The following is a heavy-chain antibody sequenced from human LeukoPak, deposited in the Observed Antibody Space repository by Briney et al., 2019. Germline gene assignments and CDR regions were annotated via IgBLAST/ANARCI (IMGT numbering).Heavy chain of an antibody. Sequence: SETLSLTCTVSGASVTTYHWSWLRQSPEKGLEWIASVHSSGTTYYNPSLRSRVSISIDTSKNQFSLKMTSVTTADTGVYYCARDISAVGATLYFDYWGQGPLVTVSS. CDR2: VHSSGTT. CDR3: ARDISAVGATLYFDY. J-gene: IGHJ4*02. D-gene: IGHD1-26*01. V-gene: IGHV4-59*02. CDR1: GASVTTYH.